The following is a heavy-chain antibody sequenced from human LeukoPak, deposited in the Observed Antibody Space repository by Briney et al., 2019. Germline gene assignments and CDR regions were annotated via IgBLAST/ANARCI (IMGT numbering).Heavy chain of an antibody. Sequence: ASVKVSCKASGYTFSDYYMHWVRQAPGQGLGWMGRINPKSGDTNYAQKFQGRVTMTRDTSIRTDYMELSRLRSDDTAVYYCAKDITSSWYPLDNWGQGTLVTVSS. CDR1: GYTFSDYY. J-gene: IGHJ4*02. CDR3: AKDITSSWYPLDN. CDR2: INPKSGDT. D-gene: IGHD6-13*01. V-gene: IGHV1-2*06.